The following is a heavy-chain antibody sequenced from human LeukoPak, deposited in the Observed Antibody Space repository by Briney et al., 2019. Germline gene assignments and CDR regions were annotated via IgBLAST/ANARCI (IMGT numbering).Heavy chain of an antibody. CDR2: INTNTGNP. Sequence: ASVKVSCMASGYTFTSYAMNWVRQAPGQGLEWMGWINTNTGNPTYAQGFTGRFVFSLDTSVSTAYLQISSLKAEDTAVYYCARAGLRYFDGTGGYFDYWGQGTLVTVSS. J-gene: IGHJ4*02. D-gene: IGHD3-9*01. CDR3: ARAGLRYFDGTGGYFDY. CDR1: GYTFTSYA. V-gene: IGHV7-4-1*02.